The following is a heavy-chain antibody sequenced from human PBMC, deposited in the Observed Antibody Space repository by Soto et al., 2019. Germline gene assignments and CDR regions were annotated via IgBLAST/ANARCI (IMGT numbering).Heavy chain of an antibody. D-gene: IGHD5-12*01. CDR2: VIGSGSRT. CDR1: GFPFTGYA. J-gene: IGHJ5*02. CDR3: ARDRGVARGWFDP. V-gene: IGHV3-23*01. Sequence: EVQLLESGGGLVQPGGSLKLSCPPSGFPFTGYAMAGVRQPPGKGLEWVSVVIGSGSRTYYADSVKDRFTISRDNFKNTLYLQMNVLRAEDTAVYYCARDRGVARGWFDPWGRGTLVTVSS.